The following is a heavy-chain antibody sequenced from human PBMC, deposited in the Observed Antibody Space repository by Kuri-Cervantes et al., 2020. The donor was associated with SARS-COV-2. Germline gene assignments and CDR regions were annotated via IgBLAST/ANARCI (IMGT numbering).Heavy chain of an antibody. CDR3: AREGGYSGSLSGVDY. D-gene: IGHD1-26*01. CDR2: IWYDGSNK. Sequence: GESLKISCAASGFTFSSYGMHWVRQAPGKGLEWVAVIWYDGSNKYYADSVKGRFTISRDNSKNTLYLQMNSLRAEDTAVYYCAREGGYSGSLSGVDYWGQGTLVTVSS. J-gene: IGHJ4*02. CDR1: GFTFSSYG. V-gene: IGHV3-33*01.